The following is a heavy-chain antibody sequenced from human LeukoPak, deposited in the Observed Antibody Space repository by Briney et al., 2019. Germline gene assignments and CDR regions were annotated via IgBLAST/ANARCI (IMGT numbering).Heavy chain of an antibody. V-gene: IGHV3-23*01. J-gene: IGHJ4*02. D-gene: IGHD6-13*01. CDR3: AKDRYSRAIDS. CDR1: GFTFSSYA. CDR2: IYAGGDVT. Sequence: GGSLRLSCAASGFTFSSYAMKWVRQAPGKGLEWLSLIYAGGDVTSYADSVQGRFTISRDNSNNTLYLQMNSLRAEDTGLYYCAKDRYSRAIDSWGQGVLVTVSS.